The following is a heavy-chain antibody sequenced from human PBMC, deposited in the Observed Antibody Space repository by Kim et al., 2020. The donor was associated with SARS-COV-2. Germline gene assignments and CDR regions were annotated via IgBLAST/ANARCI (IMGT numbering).Heavy chain of an antibody. V-gene: IGHV1-69*04. J-gene: IGHJ3*02. D-gene: IGHD3-22*01. CDR2: IIPILGIA. Sequence: SVKVSCKASGGTFSSYAISWVRQAPGQGLEWMGRIIPILGIANYAQKFQGRVTITADKSTSTAYMELSSLRSEDTAVYYCARDSDLYYYDSSGYSAFDIWGQGTMVTVSS. CDR1: GGTFSSYA. CDR3: ARDSDLYYYDSSGYSAFDI.